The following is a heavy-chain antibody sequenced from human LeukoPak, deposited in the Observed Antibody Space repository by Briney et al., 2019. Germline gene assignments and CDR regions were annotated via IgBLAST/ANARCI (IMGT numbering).Heavy chain of an antibody. Sequence: GGSLRPSCAASGFTFSSYEMNWVRQSRGKGLEWVSYISSSGDTRYYADSVKGRFTISRDNAKSSLYLQMNSLRAEDTAVYYCARSSTFDYWGQGTLVTVSS. CDR1: GFTFSSYE. J-gene: IGHJ4*02. CDR2: ISSSGDTR. D-gene: IGHD4-11*01. CDR3: ARSSTFDY. V-gene: IGHV3-48*03.